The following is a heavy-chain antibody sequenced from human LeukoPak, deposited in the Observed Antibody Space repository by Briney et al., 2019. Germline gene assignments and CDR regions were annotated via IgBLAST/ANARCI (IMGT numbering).Heavy chain of an antibody. CDR3: AKAHIMITFGGVIAPFDY. CDR1: GFTFSSFA. Sequence: PGGSLRLSCAASGFTFSSFAMSWVRQAPGKGLEWVSAISGSGGSTYYADSVKGRFTISRGNSKNTLYLQMNSLRAEDTAVYYCAKAHIMITFGGVIAPFDYWGQGTLVTVSS. D-gene: IGHD3-16*02. CDR2: ISGSGGST. V-gene: IGHV3-23*01. J-gene: IGHJ4*02.